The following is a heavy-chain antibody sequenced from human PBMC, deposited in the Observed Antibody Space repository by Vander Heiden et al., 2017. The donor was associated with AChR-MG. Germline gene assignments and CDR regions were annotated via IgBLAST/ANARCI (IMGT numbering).Heavy chain of an antibody. Sequence: QVQLVQSGAEVKKPGSSVKVSCKASGGTFSSYAISWVRQAPGQGLEWMGGIIPIFGTANYAQKFQGRVTITADKSTSTAYMELSSLRSEDTAVYYCARARPGFGELLYPTHFDYWGQGTLVTVSS. CDR2: IIPIFGTA. J-gene: IGHJ4*02. CDR1: GGTFSSYA. D-gene: IGHD3-10*01. V-gene: IGHV1-69*06. CDR3: ARARPGFGELLYPTHFDY.